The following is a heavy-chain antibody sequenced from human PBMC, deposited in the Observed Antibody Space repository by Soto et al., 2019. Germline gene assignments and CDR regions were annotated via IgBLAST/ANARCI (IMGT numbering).Heavy chain of an antibody. J-gene: IGHJ4*02. V-gene: IGHV1-69*06. CDR2: ILPIFATA. CDR1: GDTFNNYV. Sequence: ASVKVSCKASGDTFNNYVVNWVRQAPGQGLEWLGGILPIFATANYAQKFQGRVTITADKSTRTAYMELTSLRSGDTAVYYCAGRCDSTTCLGHFDYWGQGTLVTVSS. D-gene: IGHD2-2*01. CDR3: AGRCDSTTCLGHFDY.